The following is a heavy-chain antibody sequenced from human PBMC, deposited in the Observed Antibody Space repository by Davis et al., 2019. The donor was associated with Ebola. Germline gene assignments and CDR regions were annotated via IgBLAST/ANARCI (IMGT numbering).Heavy chain of an antibody. D-gene: IGHD3-16*01. Sequence: PGGSLRLSCAASGFTFSSYGMHWVRQAPGKGLEWVAVISYDGSNKYYADSVKGRFTISRDNSKNTLYLQMNSLRAEDTAVYYCAKDGPYIRGGEGDYWGQGTLVTVSS. CDR1: GFTFSSYG. V-gene: IGHV3-30*18. J-gene: IGHJ4*02. CDR2: ISYDGSNK. CDR3: AKDGPYIRGGEGDY.